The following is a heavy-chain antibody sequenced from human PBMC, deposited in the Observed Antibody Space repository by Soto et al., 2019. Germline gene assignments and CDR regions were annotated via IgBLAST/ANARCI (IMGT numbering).Heavy chain of an antibody. CDR1: GFSFNNNA. Sequence: EVQLLESGGGLVQPGGSLRLSCAASGFSFNNNAMSWVRLSPGKGPEWVSGISDSGTSTYYADSVKGRFTISRDNSKSTLSLQMTNLRVEDTALYYCSCVDWGYWGQGTLVIVSS. CDR3: SCVDWGY. J-gene: IGHJ4*02. D-gene: IGHD2-15*01. CDR2: ISDSGTST. V-gene: IGHV3-23*01.